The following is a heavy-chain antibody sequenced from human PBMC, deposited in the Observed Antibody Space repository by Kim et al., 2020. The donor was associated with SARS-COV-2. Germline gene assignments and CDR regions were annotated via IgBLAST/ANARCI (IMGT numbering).Heavy chain of an antibody. CDR1: GGSFSGYY. J-gene: IGHJ2*01. Sequence: SETLSLTCAVYGGSFSGYYWSWIRQPPGKGLEWIGEINHSGSTNYNPSLKSRVTISVDTSKNQFSLKLSSVTAADTAVYYCARGRYEKQWLAQSTGWYFDLWGRGTLVTVSS. D-gene: IGHD6-19*01. V-gene: IGHV4-34*01. CDR2: INHSGST. CDR3: ARGRYEKQWLAQSTGWYFDL.